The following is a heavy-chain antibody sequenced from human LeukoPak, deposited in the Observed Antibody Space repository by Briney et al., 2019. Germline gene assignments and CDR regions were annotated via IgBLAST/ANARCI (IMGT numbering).Heavy chain of an antibody. CDR1: GFTFSSYS. Sequence: GGSLRLSCAASGFTFSSYSMNWVRQAPGKGLEYVSSISYNGGSTYYANSVRGRFTISRDNSKNTLYLQMGSLRAEDMAVYYCARLAGGSYSDYWGQGILVTVSS. D-gene: IGHD1-26*01. CDR3: ARLAGGSYSDY. V-gene: IGHV3-64*01. J-gene: IGHJ4*02. CDR2: ISYNGGST.